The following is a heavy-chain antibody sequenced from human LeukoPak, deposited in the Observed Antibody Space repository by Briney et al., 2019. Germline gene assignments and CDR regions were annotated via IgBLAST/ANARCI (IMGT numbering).Heavy chain of an antibody. D-gene: IGHD4-11*01. CDR3: ARGTTTVSPPYYYGMDV. CDR1: GGTFSSYA. J-gene: IGHJ6*04. CDR2: IIPIFGTA. V-gene: IGHV1-69*06. Sequence: GSSVKVSCKASGGTFSSYAISWVRQAPGQGLEWMGGIIPIFGTANYAQKFQGRVTITADKSTSTAYMELSSLRSEDTAVYYCARGTTTVSPPYYYGMDVWGKGTTVTVSS.